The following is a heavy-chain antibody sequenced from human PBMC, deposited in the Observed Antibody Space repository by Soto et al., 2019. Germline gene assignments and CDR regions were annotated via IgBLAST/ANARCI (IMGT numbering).Heavy chain of an antibody. CDR2: INAGNGNT. Sequence: ASVKVSCKASGYTFTSYAMHWVRQAPGQRLEWMGWINAGNGNTKYSQKFQGRVTITRDTSASTAYMELSSLRSEETAVYYWAREGGSENNFASWGRGTRFTVSS. D-gene: IGHD3-10*01. J-gene: IGHJ4*02. V-gene: IGHV1-3*01. CDR3: AREGGSENNFAS. CDR1: GYTFTSYA.